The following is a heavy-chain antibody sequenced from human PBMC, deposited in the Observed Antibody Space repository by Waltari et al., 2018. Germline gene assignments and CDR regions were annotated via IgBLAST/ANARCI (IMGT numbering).Heavy chain of an antibody. V-gene: IGHV1-2*02. Sequence: QVQLVQSWVEVKTPGASVRVSCTSSGYTFTVYYLHWIRQAPGQGPEWMGWINPNNGATHYAQKFQGRVTMTRDTSINTAYLEVTSDDTAVYFCARDRWGESHGYGYWGRGTLVTVSS. J-gene: IGHJ4*02. CDR2: INPNNGAT. D-gene: IGHD7-27*01. CDR3: ARDRWGESHGYGY. CDR1: GYTFTVYY.